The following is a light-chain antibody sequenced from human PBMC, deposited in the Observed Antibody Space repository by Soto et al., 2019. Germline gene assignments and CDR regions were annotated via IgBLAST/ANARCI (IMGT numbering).Light chain of an antibody. CDR3: QQYGSSPLT. Sequence: EIVLTQSPGTLSLSPGERATLSCRASQSVSSSYLAWYQQKPGQAPRLLIYRASSRATCIPDRFSGSGSGTDFTLTISRLEPEDFAVYYCQQYGSSPLTFGQGTKVEIK. J-gene: IGKJ1*01. V-gene: IGKV3-20*01. CDR1: QSVSSSY. CDR2: RAS.